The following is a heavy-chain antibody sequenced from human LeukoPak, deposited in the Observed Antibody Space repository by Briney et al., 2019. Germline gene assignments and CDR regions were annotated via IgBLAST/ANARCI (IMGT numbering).Heavy chain of an antibody. CDR1: GYTFTSYD. D-gene: IGHD3-16*02. CDR3: ARGANSYYDYVWGSYPYYFDY. J-gene: IGHJ4*02. CDR2: MNPNSGNT. Sequence: ASVKVSCKASGYTFTSYDINWVRQAPGQGLEWMGWMNPNSGNTGYAQKFQGRVTMTRNTSISTAYMELSSLRSEDTAVYYCARGANSYYDYVWGSYPYYFDYWGQGTLVTVSS. V-gene: IGHV1-8*01.